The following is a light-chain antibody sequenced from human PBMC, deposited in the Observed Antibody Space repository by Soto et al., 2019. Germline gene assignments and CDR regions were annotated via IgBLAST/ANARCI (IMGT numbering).Light chain of an antibody. CDR2: WAS. CDR1: QSISNW. J-gene: IGKJ1*01. V-gene: IGKV1-5*03. Sequence: DIQMTQSPSTLSASVGDRVTITCRAGQSISNWLAWYQQNPGKAPKLLIYWASTLQSGVPSRFSGSGSGTEFSHAIASLQPNDSATYYCQQYNTYSGTFGEGTMVEIK. CDR3: QQYNTYSGT.